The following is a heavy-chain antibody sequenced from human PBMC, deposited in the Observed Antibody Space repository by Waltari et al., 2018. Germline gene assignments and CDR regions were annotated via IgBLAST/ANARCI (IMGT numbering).Heavy chain of an antibody. D-gene: IGHD3-3*01. Sequence: QVQLQQWGAGLLKPAETLSLTCAVSGGSFSGYKWTWIRQTPGKGVEWIGHINYNGVTNYVPSLESRVNISIDTSNRQFSLRLNSLTAADTAVYYCARGGIGVQFLEWLPGDFDNWGQGTLVTVSS. CDR1: GGSFSGYK. V-gene: IGHV4-34*01. CDR3: ARGGIGVQFLEWLPGDFDN. J-gene: IGHJ4*02. CDR2: INYNGVT.